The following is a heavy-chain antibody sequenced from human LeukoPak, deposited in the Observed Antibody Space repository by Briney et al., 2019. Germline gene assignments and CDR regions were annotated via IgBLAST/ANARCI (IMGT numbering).Heavy chain of an antibody. Sequence: ASVKVSCKASEYTFTGYYMHWVRQAPGQGLEWMGRINPNSGGTNYAQKFQGRVTMTRDTSISTAYMELSRLRSDDTAVYYCATLTYYYDSSGFTGEGAFDIWGQGTMVTVSS. CDR3: ATLTYYYDSSGFTGEGAFDI. V-gene: IGHV1-2*06. CDR1: EYTFTGYY. D-gene: IGHD3-22*01. CDR2: INPNSGGT. J-gene: IGHJ3*02.